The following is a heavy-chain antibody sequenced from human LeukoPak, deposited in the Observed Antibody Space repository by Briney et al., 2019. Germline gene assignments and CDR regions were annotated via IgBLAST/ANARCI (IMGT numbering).Heavy chain of an antibody. Sequence: SETLSLTCAVYGGSFSGYYWSWIRQPPGKGLEWIGEINHSGSTNYNPSLKSRVTISVDTSKNQFSPKLSSVTAADTAVYYCARTYDYVWGRQVRTGYFDYWGQGTLVTVSS. V-gene: IGHV4-34*01. D-gene: IGHD3-16*01. J-gene: IGHJ4*02. CDR3: ARTYDYVWGRQVRTGYFDY. CDR2: INHSGST. CDR1: GGSFSGYY.